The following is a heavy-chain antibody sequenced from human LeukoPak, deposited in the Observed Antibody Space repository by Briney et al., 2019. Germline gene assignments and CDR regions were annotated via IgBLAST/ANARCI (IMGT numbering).Heavy chain of an antibody. Sequence: SETLSLTCTVSGGSISSYYCSWIRQPPGKGLEWIGYIYHSGSTNYNPSLKSRVTISVDTSKNQFSLKLRSVTAADTAVYYCARDSTEGDYYGSGSPALYYYYGMDVWGQGTTVTVSS. CDR1: GGSISSYY. V-gene: IGHV4-59*12. D-gene: IGHD3-10*01. CDR2: IYHSGST. J-gene: IGHJ6*02. CDR3: ARDSTEGDYYGSGSPALYYYYGMDV.